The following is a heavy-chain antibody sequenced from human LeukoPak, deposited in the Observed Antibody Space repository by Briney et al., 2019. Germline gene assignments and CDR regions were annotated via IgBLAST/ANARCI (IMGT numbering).Heavy chain of an antibody. CDR2: ISYDGSNK. V-gene: IGHV3-30-3*01. J-gene: IGHJ4*02. D-gene: IGHD4-17*01. CDR1: GFTFSSYA. CDR3: ARETGSAVGSTDFDY. Sequence: GGSLRLSCAASGFTFSSYAMHWVRQAPGKGLEWVTVISYDGSNKYFADSVKGRFTISRDNSKNTLFLQMNSLRAEDTAVYYCARETGSAVGSTDFDYWGQGTLVTVSS.